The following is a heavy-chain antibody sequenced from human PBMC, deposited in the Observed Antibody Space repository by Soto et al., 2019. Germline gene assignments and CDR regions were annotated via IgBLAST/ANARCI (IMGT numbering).Heavy chain of an antibody. Sequence: QVQLVQSGAEVKKPGASVKVSCKASGYTFTDYYIHWVRQAPGQGLEWMGWVNPNSGGTKYAQKFQGRVTITRDTSIITAYMELSSLRSDDTAVYYCALRHSYGMDVWGQGPTVTVSS. D-gene: IGHD3-9*01. V-gene: IGHV1-2*02. J-gene: IGHJ6*02. CDR1: GYTFTDYY. CDR2: VNPNSGGT. CDR3: ALRHSYGMDV.